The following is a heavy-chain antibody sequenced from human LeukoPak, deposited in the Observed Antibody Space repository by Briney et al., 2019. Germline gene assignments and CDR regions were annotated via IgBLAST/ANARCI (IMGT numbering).Heavy chain of an antibody. CDR3: ARDYCGSTTCLDY. Sequence: GASVKVSCKASGYTFTGYYMHWVRQAPGQGLEWMGWINPNSGGTNYAQKFQGRVTMTRDTSISTAYMELSRLRSDDTAVYYCARDYCGSTTCLDYWGQGTLVTVSS. J-gene: IGHJ4*02. D-gene: IGHD2-2*01. CDR2: INPNSGGT. V-gene: IGHV1-2*02. CDR1: GYTFTGYY.